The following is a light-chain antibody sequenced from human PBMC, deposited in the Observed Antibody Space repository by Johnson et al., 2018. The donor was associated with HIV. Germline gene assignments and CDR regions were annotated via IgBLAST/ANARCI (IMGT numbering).Light chain of an antibody. CDR2: KND. CDR1: SSNIGNNY. CDR3: GTWDSSLNAYV. V-gene: IGLV1-51*02. Sequence: QSVLTQPPSVSAASGQKVTISCSGSSSNIGNNYVSWYQQLPGTAPKLLIYKNDQRPSGIPDRFSGSKSGTSATLGITGLQTGDEADYYCGTWDSSLNAYVFGAATKVAVL. J-gene: IGLJ1*01.